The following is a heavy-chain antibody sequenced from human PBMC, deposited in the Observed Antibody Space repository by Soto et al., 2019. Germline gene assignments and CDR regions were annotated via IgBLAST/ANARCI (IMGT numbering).Heavy chain of an antibody. V-gene: IGHV1-18*01. CDR1: GYTFTSYG. CDR2: ISAYNGNT. D-gene: IGHD2-21*02. CDR3: ASGGTYCGGDCYSYDDAFDI. J-gene: IGHJ3*02. Sequence: ASVKVSCKASGYTFTSYGISWVRQAPGQGLEWMGWISAYNGNTNYAQKLQGRVTMTTDTSTSTAYMELRSLRSDDTAVYYCASGGTYCGGDCYSYDDAFDIWSQGTMVTVSS.